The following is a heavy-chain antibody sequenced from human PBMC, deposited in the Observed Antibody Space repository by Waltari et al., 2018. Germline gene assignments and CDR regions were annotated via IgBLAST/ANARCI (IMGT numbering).Heavy chain of an antibody. CDR2: ISYDGSNK. J-gene: IGHJ4*02. CDR3: ARDYSSSFDY. CDR1: GFTFSSYA. Sequence: QVQLVESGGGVVQPGRSLRLSCAASGFTFSSYAMHWVGQAPGKGLEWVAVISYDGSNKYYADSVKGRFTISRDNSKNTLYLQMNSLRAEDTAVYYCARDYSSSFDYWGQGTLVTVSS. V-gene: IGHV3-30-3*01. D-gene: IGHD6-6*01.